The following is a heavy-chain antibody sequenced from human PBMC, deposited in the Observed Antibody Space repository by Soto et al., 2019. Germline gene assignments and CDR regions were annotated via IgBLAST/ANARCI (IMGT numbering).Heavy chain of an antibody. CDR1: GFTFSNAW. J-gene: IGHJ3*02. CDR3: ATDPFSGSYYGFYI. CDR2: IKSKSDGGTT. V-gene: IGHV3-15*01. D-gene: IGHD1-26*01. Sequence: PGGSLRLSCAASGFTFSNAWMNWVRQAPGKGLEWVGRIKSKSDGGTTDYAAPVQGRFIVPRDDSKNTLYLQMQSLRTEDTAVYYCATDPFSGSYYGFYIWGQGTMVTVPS.